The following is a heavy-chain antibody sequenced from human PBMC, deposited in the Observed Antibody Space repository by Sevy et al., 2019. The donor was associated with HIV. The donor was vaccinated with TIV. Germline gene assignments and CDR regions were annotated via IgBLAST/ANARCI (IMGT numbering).Heavy chain of an antibody. CDR3: VRAIAAPGSY. Sequence: GGSLRLSCVGSGFTFSTYWMTWVRQAPGKGLEWVANIKQDGSEKYYVDSVKGRFTIPRENAKNFLYLQMNSLRAEDTAMYYCVRAIAAPGSYWGQGTLVTVSS. CDR1: GFTFSTYW. D-gene: IGHD6-13*01. J-gene: IGHJ4*02. CDR2: IKQDGSEK. V-gene: IGHV3-7*01.